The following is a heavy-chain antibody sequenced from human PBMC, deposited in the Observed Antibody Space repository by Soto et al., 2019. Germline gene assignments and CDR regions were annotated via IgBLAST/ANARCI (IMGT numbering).Heavy chain of an antibody. CDR2: ISSSTFSI. CDR3: ARARRGSAVIGHFDF. V-gene: IGHV3-48*02. D-gene: IGHD3-22*01. J-gene: IGHJ4*02. Sequence: PGGSLRLSCAASGFTFSSYGMTWVRQAPGKGLEWVSYISSSTFSIYYADSVKGRFTVSRDNAKNSLFLQMNSLRDEDTAVYFCARARRGSAVIGHFDFWGQGILVTVSS. CDR1: GFTFSSYG.